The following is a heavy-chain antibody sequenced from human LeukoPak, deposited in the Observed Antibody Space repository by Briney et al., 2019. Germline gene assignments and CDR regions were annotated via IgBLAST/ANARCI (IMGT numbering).Heavy chain of an antibody. CDR1: GFTFSNSS. D-gene: IGHD4-11*01. J-gene: IGHJ4*02. V-gene: IGHV3-21*01. CDR2: ISRSSTYI. Sequence: GGSLRLSCGASGFTFSNSSMTWVRQAPGKGLEWVSSISRSSTYIYYADLVKGRFTISRDNAKNSLYLQMGSLRAGDTAIYYCAYSANILPDYWGQGTLVTVSS. CDR3: AYSANILPDY.